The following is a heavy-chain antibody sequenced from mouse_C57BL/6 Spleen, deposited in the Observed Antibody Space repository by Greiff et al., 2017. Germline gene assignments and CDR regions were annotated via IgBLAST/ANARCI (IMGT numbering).Heavy chain of an antibody. Sequence: QVQLQQSGAELMKPGASVKLSCKASGYTFTGYWIEWVKQRPGHGLEWIGEILPGSGNTNYNEKFTGKATFTADTSSNTAYMQLSSLTTEDSSSDYCARWSNYVNVDYWGQGTTLTVAT. V-gene: IGHV1-9*01. CDR1: GYTFTGYW. CDR3: ARWSNYVNVDY. D-gene: IGHD2-5*01. CDR2: ILPGSGNT. J-gene: IGHJ2*01.